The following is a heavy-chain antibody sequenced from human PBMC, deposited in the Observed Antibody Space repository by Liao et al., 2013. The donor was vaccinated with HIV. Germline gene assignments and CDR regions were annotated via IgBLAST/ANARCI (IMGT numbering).Heavy chain of an antibody. CDR3: ARPTYYYGSGKYWFDY. D-gene: IGHD3-10*01. CDR2: INHSGSA. V-gene: IGHV4-34*01. Sequence: GLQWIGEINHSGSANYSPSLKSRLTISVDTSKNQFSLKLNSVTAADTAVYYCARPTYYYGSGKYWFDYWGQGTLVTVSS. J-gene: IGHJ4*02.